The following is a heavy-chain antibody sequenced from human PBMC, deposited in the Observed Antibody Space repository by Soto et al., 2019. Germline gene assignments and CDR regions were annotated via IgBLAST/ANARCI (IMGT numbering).Heavy chain of an antibody. Sequence: EVQLVESGGGLVKPGRSLRLSCTASGFTFGDYAMSWFRQAPGKGLEWVGFIRSKAYGGTTEYAASVKGRFTISRDDSKSVAYAQMNSLKTEDTAVYYCTRTRDGYQRGVGATVDYWGQGTLVTVSS. J-gene: IGHJ4*02. CDR3: TRTRDGYQRGVGATVDY. CDR2: IRSKAYGGTT. CDR1: GFTFGDYA. D-gene: IGHD1-26*01. V-gene: IGHV3-49*05.